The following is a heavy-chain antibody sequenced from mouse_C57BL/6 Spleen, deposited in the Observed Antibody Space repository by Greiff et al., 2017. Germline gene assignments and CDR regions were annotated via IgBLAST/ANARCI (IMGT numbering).Heavy chain of an antibody. CDR2: INPGSGGT. V-gene: IGHV1-54*01. CDR1: GYAFTNYL. CDR3: ARWASITTVVEWYFDG. Sequence: VQLQQSGAELVRPGTSVKVSCKASGYAFTNYLIEWVKQRPGQGLEWIGVINPGSGGTNYNEKFKGKATLTADKSSSTAYMQLSSLTSEDSAVYFCARWASITTVVEWYFDGWGTGTTVTVSS. D-gene: IGHD1-1*01. J-gene: IGHJ1*03.